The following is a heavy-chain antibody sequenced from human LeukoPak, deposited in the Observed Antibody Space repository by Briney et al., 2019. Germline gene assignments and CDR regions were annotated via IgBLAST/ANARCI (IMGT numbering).Heavy chain of an antibody. Sequence: KTSETLSLTCTVSGGSVSSGTYYWSWIRQPPGKGLEWIGYIYYSGSTNYSPSLKSRVTVSVDTSKNQCSLKLSSVTTADTAVYYCTRSTNLEAFDIWGQGTMVTVSS. J-gene: IGHJ3*02. D-gene: IGHD2-8*01. CDR3: TRSTNLEAFDI. V-gene: IGHV4-61*01. CDR1: GGSVSSGTYY. CDR2: IYYSGST.